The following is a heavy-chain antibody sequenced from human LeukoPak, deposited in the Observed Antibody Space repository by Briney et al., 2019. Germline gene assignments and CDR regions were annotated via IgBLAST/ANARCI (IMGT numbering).Heavy chain of an antibody. CDR2: IDSDLGRT. Sequence: GGSLRLSCAASGFTFSDYAMTWVRQAPGRGLEWVAGIDSDLGRTHFADSMKGRFTIYRDNSKNTLYLQMNDLRVEDTALYFCAKGTTTWIKTKAYWGQGTLVTVSS. J-gene: IGHJ4*02. CDR3: AKGTTTWIKTKAY. D-gene: IGHD1-1*01. CDR1: GFTFSDYA. V-gene: IGHV3-23*01.